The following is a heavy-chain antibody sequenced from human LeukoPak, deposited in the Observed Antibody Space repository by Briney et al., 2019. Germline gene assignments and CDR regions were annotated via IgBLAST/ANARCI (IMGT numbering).Heavy chain of an antibody. D-gene: IGHD3-22*01. V-gene: IGHV1-8*03. Sequence: ASVKVSCKASGYTFTSYDINWVRQATGQGLEWMGWMNPNSGNTGYAQKFQGRVTITRNTSISTAYMELSSLRSEDTAVYYCARGLREPDSSDYYLPDYWGQGTLVTVSS. CDR3: ARGLREPDSSDYYLPDY. CDR2: MNPNSGNT. CDR1: GYTFTSYD. J-gene: IGHJ4*02.